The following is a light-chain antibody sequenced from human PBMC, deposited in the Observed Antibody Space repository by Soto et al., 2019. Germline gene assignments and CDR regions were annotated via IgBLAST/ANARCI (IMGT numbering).Light chain of an antibody. J-gene: IGKJ3*01. CDR1: QSVSSTY. CDR2: GAS. CDR3: QQYGSSPS. Sequence: EIVLTQSPGTLSLSPGERATLSCRASQSVSSTYLAWYQQKPGQAPRLLIYGASNRATGIPDRFTGSGSGTDFTLTITSLDPEDFAVYYCQQYGSSPSFGPGTKVDIK. V-gene: IGKV3-20*01.